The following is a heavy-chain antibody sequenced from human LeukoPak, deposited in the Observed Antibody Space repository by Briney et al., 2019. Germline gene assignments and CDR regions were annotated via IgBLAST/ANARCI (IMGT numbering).Heavy chain of an antibody. CDR2: INHSGST. CDR1: GGPFSGYY. CDR3: ARDRYFDWLPLDY. J-gene: IGHJ4*02. V-gene: IGHV4-34*01. D-gene: IGHD3-9*01. Sequence: PSETLSLTCAVYGGPFSGYYWSWIRQPPGKGLEWIGEINHSGSTNYNPSLKSRVTISVDTSKNQFSLKLSSVTAADTAVYYCARDRYFDWLPLDYWGQGTLATVSS.